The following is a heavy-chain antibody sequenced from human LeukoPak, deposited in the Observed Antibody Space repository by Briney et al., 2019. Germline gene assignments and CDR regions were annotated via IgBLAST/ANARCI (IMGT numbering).Heavy chain of an antibody. V-gene: IGHV3-49*04. J-gene: IGHJ3*02. CDR3: TRGGFKFDI. CDR1: GFTFSSYA. CDR2: IRSKAYGGTT. Sequence: GGSLRLSCAASGFTFSSYAMSWVRQAPGKGLEWVGFIRSKAYGGTTEYAASVKGRFTISRDDSKSIAYLQMNSLKTEDTAVYYCTRGGFKFDIWGQGTMVTVSS.